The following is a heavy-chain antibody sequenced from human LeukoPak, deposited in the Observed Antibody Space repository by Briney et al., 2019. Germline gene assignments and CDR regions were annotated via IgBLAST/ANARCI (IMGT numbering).Heavy chain of an antibody. CDR1: GFTFSSYA. D-gene: IGHD2-15*01. V-gene: IGHV3-23*01. CDR3: ATLGQRYCSGGSCYTSGSSDY. Sequence: GGSLRLSCAASGFTFSSYAMSWVRQAPGKGLEWVSAISGSGGSTYYADSVKGRFTISRDNSKNTLYLQMNSPRAEDTAVYYCATLGQRYCSGGSCYTSGSSDYWGQGTLVTVSS. CDR2: ISGSGGST. J-gene: IGHJ4*02.